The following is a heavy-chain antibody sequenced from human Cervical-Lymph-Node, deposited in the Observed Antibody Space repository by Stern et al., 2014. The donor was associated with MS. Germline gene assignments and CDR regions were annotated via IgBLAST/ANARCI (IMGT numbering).Heavy chain of an antibody. CDR1: GYTFTGYY. V-gene: IGHV1-2*02. Sequence: VQLVESGAEVKKPGASVKVSCKASGYTFTGYYIHWVRQAPGQGLAGMGWMNSNSGGTNYAQNFQGRVTMTRDTSISTAYMEVTGLRSDDTAVYYCARDLTGDGILYLDYWGQGTLVTVSS. J-gene: IGHJ4*02. CDR3: ARDLTGDGILYLDY. CDR2: MNSNSGGT. D-gene: IGHD7-27*01.